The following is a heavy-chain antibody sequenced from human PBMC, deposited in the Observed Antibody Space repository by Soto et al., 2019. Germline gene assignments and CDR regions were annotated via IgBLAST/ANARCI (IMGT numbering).Heavy chain of an antibody. J-gene: IGHJ6*02. V-gene: IGHV4-31*03. CDR3: ARXPCSYGSFYYYYYGMDV. Sequence: SETLSLTCTVSGGSISSGGYYWSWIRQHPGKGLEWIGYIYYSGSTYYNPSLKSRVTISVDTSKNQFSLKLSSVTAADTAVYYCARXPCSYGSFYYYYYGMDVWGQGTTVTVSS. CDR1: GGSISSGGYY. D-gene: IGHD5-18*01. CDR2: IYYSGST.